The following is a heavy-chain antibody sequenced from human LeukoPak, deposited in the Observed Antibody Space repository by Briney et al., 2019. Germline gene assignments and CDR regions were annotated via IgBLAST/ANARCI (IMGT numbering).Heavy chain of an antibody. CDR2: IYYSGST. CDR3: ARRDFWSGYYTNAFDI. CDR1: GGSISSSSYY. D-gene: IGHD3-3*01. Sequence: SETLSLTCTVSGGSISSSSYYWGWIRQPPGKGLEWIGSIYYSGSTYYNPSLKSRVTISVDTSKNQFSLKLSSVTAADTAVYYCARRDFWSGYYTNAFDIWGQGTMVTVSS. J-gene: IGHJ3*02. V-gene: IGHV4-39*07.